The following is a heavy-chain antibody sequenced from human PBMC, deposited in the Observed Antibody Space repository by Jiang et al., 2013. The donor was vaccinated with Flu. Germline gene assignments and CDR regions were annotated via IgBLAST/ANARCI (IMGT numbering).Heavy chain of an antibody. J-gene: IGHJ6*03. CDR1: GDSFSGYY. CDR2: VNHSGST. V-gene: IGHV4-34*01. CDR3: ARVIELVVHYYMDV. Sequence: LLKPSETLSLTCAVSGDSFSGYYWSWIRQPPGRGWSGLGKVNHSGSTDYNPSLKSRVTISLDTSKNQFSLKLSSVTAADTAVYYCARVIELVVHYYMDVWDKGTTVTVSS. D-gene: IGHD6-6*01.